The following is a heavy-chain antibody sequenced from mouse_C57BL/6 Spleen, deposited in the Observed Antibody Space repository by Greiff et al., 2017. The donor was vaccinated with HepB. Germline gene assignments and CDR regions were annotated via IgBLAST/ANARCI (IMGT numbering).Heavy chain of an antibody. J-gene: IGHJ4*01. CDR3: ARRIDGYHYYAMDY. V-gene: IGHV5-17*01. Sequence: EVQRVESGGGLVKPGGSLKLSCAASGFTFSDYGMHWVRQAPEKGLEWVAYISSGSSTIYYADTVKGRFTISRDNAKNTLFLQMTSLRSEDTAMYYCARRIDGYHYYAMDYWGQGTSVTVSS. CDR2: ISSGSSTI. CDR1: GFTFSDYG. D-gene: IGHD2-3*01.